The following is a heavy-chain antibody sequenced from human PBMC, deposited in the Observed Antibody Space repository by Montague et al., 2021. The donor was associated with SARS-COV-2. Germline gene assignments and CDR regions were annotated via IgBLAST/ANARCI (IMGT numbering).Heavy chain of an antibody. J-gene: IGHJ3*02. D-gene: IGHD4-17*01. CDR2: IYYSGST. V-gene: IGHV4-39*01. Sequence: SETLSLTCTVSGGSIRTSSYYWGWIRQPPGRGLDWFGSIYYSGSTYYNPSLKSQVTISVETSKNQFSLKLSSVPAADTAVYYCAMRGGALDAFDIWGQGTMVIVSS. CDR1: GGSIRTSSYY. CDR3: AMRGGALDAFDI.